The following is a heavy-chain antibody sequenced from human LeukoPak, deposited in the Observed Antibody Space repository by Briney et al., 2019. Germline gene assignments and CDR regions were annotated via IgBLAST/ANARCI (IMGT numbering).Heavy chain of an antibody. CDR2: IIPIFGTA. V-gene: IGHV1-69*06. Sequence: AVKVSCKASGGTFSSYAISWVRQAPGQGLEWMGGIIPIFGTANYAQKFQGRVTITADKSTSTAYMELSSLRSEAPGSYFCSGVGLTGYSSSWYSGYYYYMGVWEKGTTATV. J-gene: IGHJ6*03. CDR1: GGTFSSYA. D-gene: IGHD6-13*01. CDR3: SGVGLTGYSSSWYSGYYYYMGV.